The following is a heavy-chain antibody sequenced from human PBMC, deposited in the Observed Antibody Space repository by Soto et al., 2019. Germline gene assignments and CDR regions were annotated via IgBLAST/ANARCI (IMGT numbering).Heavy chain of an antibody. Sequence: SETLSLTCTVSGGSISDYFWSWIRHPPGKGLEWIGYIYYSGNTNYSPSLKSRVTISVDTSKNQFSLKLTSVTAADTAVYYCARSGRDNYDYFQYWGQGTPVTVSS. CDR3: ARSGRDNYDYFQY. CDR2: IYYSGNT. J-gene: IGHJ4*02. V-gene: IGHV4-59*08. D-gene: IGHD3-16*01. CDR1: GGSISDYF.